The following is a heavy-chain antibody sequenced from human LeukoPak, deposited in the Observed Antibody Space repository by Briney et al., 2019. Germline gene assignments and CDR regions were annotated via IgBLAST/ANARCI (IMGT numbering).Heavy chain of an antibody. Sequence: KASETLSLTCAVSGGSISSGGYSWSWIRQPPGKGLEWIGYIYHSGSTYYNPSLKSRVTISVDRSKNQFSLKLSSVTAADTAVYYCARVNIYGGNSGGRGRYFDYWGQGTLVTVSS. CDR3: ARVNIYGGNSGGRGRYFDY. D-gene: IGHD4-23*01. CDR1: GGSISSGGYS. CDR2: IYHSGST. V-gene: IGHV4-30-2*01. J-gene: IGHJ4*02.